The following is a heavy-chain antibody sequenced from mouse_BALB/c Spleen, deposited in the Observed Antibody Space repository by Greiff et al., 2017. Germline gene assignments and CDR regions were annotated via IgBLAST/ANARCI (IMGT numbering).Heavy chain of an antibody. CDR1: GFNINDYY. J-gene: IGHJ4*01. CDR3: DALDSSGYYYAMDY. D-gene: IGHD3-2*01. V-gene: IGHV14-4*02. CDR2: IDPENGDT. Sequence: VQLQQSGAELVRSGASVKLSCTASGFNINDYYMHWVKQRPEQGLEWIGWIDPENGDTEYAPKFQGKANMTADTSSNTAYLQLSSLTSEDTAVYYCDALDSSGYYYAMDYWGQGTSVTVSS.